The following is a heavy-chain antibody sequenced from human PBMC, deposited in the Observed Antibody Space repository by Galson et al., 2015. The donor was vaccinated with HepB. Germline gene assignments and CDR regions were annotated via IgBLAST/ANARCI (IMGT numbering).Heavy chain of an antibody. CDR2: IKQDGSEK. D-gene: IGHD5-18*01. Sequence: SLRLSCAASGFTFSSYWMSWVRQAPGKGLEWVANIKQDGSEKYYVDSVKGRFTISRDNAKNSLYLQMNSLRAEDTAVYYCARLGVDTAMVYYYYGMDVWDQGTTVTVSS. CDR1: GFTFSSYW. CDR3: ARLGVDTAMVYYYYGMDV. V-gene: IGHV3-7*03. J-gene: IGHJ6*02.